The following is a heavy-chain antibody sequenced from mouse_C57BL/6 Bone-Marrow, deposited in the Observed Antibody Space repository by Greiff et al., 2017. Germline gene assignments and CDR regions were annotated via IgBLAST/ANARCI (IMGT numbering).Heavy chain of an antibody. CDR3: AIYYGNYYAMDD. J-gene: IGHJ4*01. Sequence: QVQLQQPGAELVMPGASVKLSCKASGYTFTSYWMHWVKQRPGQGLEWIGEIDPSDSYTNYTQKFKGKSTLTVDKSSSTAYMQLSSLTSEDAAVYYCAIYYGNYYAMDDWGQGTSVTVSS. CDR2: IDPSDSYT. V-gene: IGHV1-69*01. D-gene: IGHD2-1*01. CDR1: GYTFTSYW.